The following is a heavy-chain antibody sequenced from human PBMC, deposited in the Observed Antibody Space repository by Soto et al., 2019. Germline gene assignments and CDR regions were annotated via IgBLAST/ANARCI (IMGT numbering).Heavy chain of an antibody. Sequence: PSETLSLTCTVSGASISGYYWSWIRKSAGKGLEWIGRIYATGTTDYNPSLKSRVMMSVDTSKKQYSLKLRSVTAADTAVYYCVRDGTKTLRDWFDPWGQGISVTVSS. CDR3: VRDGTKTLRDWFDP. CDR2: IYATGTT. CDR1: GASISGYY. J-gene: IGHJ5*02. V-gene: IGHV4-4*07. D-gene: IGHD1-1*01.